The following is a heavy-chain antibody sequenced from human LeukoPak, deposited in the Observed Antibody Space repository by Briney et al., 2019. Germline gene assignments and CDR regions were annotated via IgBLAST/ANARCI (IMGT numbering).Heavy chain of an antibody. Sequence: SGGSLRLSCAASGFTFSSYSMNWVRQAPGKGLEWVSYISSSSSTIYYADSVKGRFTISRDNAKNSLYLQMNSLRAEDTAVYYCARGAVGATDYFDYWGQGTLVTVSS. CDR3: ARGAVGATDYFDY. D-gene: IGHD1-26*01. J-gene: IGHJ4*02. CDR2: ISSSSSTI. CDR1: GFTFSSYS. V-gene: IGHV3-48*01.